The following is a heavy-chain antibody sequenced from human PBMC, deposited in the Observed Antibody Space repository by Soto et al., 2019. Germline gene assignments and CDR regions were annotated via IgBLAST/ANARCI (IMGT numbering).Heavy chain of an antibody. CDR2: ISYDGSNK. CDR1: GFTFSSYA. CDR3: AREVAAANYYYDYYGMDV. V-gene: IGHV3-30-3*01. Sequence: QVQLVESGGGVVQPGRSLRLSCAASGFTFSSYAMHWVRQAPGKGLEWVAVISYDGSNKYYADSVKGRFTISRDNSKNTLYLQMNSLRAEDTAVYYCAREVAAANYYYDYYGMDVWGQGTTVTVSS. J-gene: IGHJ6*02. D-gene: IGHD6-13*01.